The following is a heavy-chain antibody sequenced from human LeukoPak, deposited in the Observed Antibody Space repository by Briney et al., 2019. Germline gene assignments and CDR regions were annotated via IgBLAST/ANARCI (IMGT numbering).Heavy chain of an antibody. J-gene: IGHJ3*02. Sequence: PSETLSLTCAVSGGSISNSNWWGWVRQPPGKGLEWIGEIYHSGTTNYNPSLKSRVTISLDKSKSQFSLKLNSVTAADTAVYYCARLSGNYDSGIYSYAFDIWGQGTMVTVSS. CDR1: GGSISNSNW. V-gene: IGHV4-4*02. CDR3: ARLSGNYDSGIYSYAFDI. CDR2: IYHSGTT. D-gene: IGHD3-10*01.